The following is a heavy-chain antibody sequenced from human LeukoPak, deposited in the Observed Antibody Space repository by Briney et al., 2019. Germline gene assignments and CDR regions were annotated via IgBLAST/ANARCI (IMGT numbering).Heavy chain of an antibody. CDR3: ASTDLEDNWNFDAFDI. CDR2: ISTSGST. Sequence: SETLSLTCTVSGGSISSFQWSWIRQPAGKGLEWIGRISTSGSTNYNSSLKSRITMSVDTCKNQCPLKLSPVTAADTAVDYCASTDLEDNWNFDAFDIWGQGTMVTVSS. V-gene: IGHV4-4*07. D-gene: IGHD1-7*01. J-gene: IGHJ3*02. CDR1: GGSISSFQ.